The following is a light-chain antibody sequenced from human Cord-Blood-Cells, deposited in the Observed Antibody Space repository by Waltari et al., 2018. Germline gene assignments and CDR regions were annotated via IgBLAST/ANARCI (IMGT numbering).Light chain of an antibody. CDR2: KAS. Sequence: DIQITQSPSTLSASVGARVTITCRASQSISSWLAWYQQKPGKAPKLLIYKASSLESGVPSRFSGSGSGTEFTLTISSMQPDDFATYYCQQYNSYSTFGQGTKLEIK. CDR1: QSISSW. CDR3: QQYNSYST. J-gene: IGKJ2*01. V-gene: IGKV1-5*03.